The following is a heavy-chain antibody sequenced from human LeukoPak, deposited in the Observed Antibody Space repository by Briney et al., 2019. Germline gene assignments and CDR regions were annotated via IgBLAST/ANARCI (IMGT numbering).Heavy chain of an antibody. Sequence: PGGSLRLSCAASGFTFSSYAMHWVRQAPGKGLEWVAVISYDGSNKYYADSVEGRFTISRDNSKNTLYLQVNSLRAEDTAVYYCARDRPSRLEIAVAGTTFVFDYWGQGTLVTVSS. CDR2: ISYDGSNK. CDR1: GFTFSSYA. CDR3: ARDRPSRLEIAVAGTTFVFDY. J-gene: IGHJ4*02. D-gene: IGHD6-19*01. V-gene: IGHV3-30*04.